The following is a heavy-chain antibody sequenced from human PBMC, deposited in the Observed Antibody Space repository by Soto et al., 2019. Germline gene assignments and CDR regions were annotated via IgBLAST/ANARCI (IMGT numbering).Heavy chain of an antibody. J-gene: IGHJ4*02. CDR1: GYTFTSYG. CDR2: ISAYNGNT. CDR3: ARDNPPLGY. Sequence: QVQLVQSGAEVKKPGASVKVSCKASGYTFTSYGISWVRQAPGQGLEWMGWISAYNGNTNYAQKLQGRVTMTTDTTTGQGLMGPGGLGSGGKAVYYCARDNPPLGYWGQGTLVTVSS. V-gene: IGHV1-18*01.